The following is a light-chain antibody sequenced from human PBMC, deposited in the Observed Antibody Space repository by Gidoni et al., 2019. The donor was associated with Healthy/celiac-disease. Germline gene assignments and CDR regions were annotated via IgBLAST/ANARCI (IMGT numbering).Light chain of an antibody. CDR3: QQYDNLPRFT. V-gene: IGKV1-33*01. Sequence: DIQLTQSPSSLSASVGDRVTLTCQARQDISNYLNWYQQKPGKAPKLLICDASNLETGVPSRFSGSGSGTDFTFTISSLQPEDIATYYCQQYDNLPRFTFGPGTKVDIK. CDR2: DAS. CDR1: QDISNY. J-gene: IGKJ3*01.